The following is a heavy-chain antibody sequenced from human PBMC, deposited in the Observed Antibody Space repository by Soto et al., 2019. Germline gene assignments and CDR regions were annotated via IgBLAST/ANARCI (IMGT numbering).Heavy chain of an antibody. CDR2: IYPSDSDT. Sequence: SGYTFNTSWVGWVRQLPGEGLGWMGIIYPSDSDTRYSPSFQGQVTISADRSISTAYLQWSSLKASDTAMYYCARNYGAYFDYWGQGTLVTVSS. CDR3: ARNYGAYFDY. J-gene: IGHJ4*02. D-gene: IGHD4-17*01. V-gene: IGHV5-51*01. CDR1: GYTFNTSW.